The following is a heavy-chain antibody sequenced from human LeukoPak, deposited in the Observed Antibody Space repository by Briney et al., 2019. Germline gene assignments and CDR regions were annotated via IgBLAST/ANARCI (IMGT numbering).Heavy chain of an antibody. CDR1: GDSISTTYW. V-gene: IGHV4-4*02. D-gene: IGHD3-10*01. CDR2: VFHTGST. Sequence: PSETLSLTCAVSGDSISTTYWWTWVRQPPGKGLEWIGEVFHTGSTNYNPSLKSRVTISVDKSNNQFSLKMISVTAADTAVYYCARDVPGSGVNLDHWGQGALVSVSS. J-gene: IGHJ4*02. CDR3: ARDVPGSGVNLDH.